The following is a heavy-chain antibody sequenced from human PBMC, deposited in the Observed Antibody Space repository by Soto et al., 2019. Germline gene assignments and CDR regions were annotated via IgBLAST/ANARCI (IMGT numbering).Heavy chain of an antibody. Sequence: PGGSLRLSCAASGFTFSGYGMHWVRQAPGKGLEWVAVISNDGTNTYYVDSVKGRFTISRDNSKNTLDLQMNSLRAEDTAVYYCEKARVSEHNSGWPKGNWGQGTLVTVSS. CDR1: GFTFSGYG. CDR2: ISNDGTNT. V-gene: IGHV3-30*18. J-gene: IGHJ4*02. D-gene: IGHD6-19*01. CDR3: EKARVSEHNSGWPKGN.